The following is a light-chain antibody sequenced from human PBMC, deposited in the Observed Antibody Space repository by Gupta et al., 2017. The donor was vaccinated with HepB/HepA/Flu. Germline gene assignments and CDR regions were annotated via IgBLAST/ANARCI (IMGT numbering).Light chain of an antibody. V-gene: IGKV1-39*01. Sequence: DIQMTQSPSSLSASIGDRLTITCRASQKISNLLNWYQQMPGKAPKLLIYGASSLQSGVPSRFSGSGSGTDFTLTISRLQPEDFGSYYCVQTESFPYTFGQGTKLEIK. CDR1: QKISNL. J-gene: IGKJ2*01. CDR2: GAS. CDR3: VQTESFPYT.